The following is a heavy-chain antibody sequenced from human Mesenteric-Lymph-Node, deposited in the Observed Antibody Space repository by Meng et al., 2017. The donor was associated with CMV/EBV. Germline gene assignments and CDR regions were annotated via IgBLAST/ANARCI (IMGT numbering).Heavy chain of an antibody. Sequence: ASVKVSCKASGYTFTHQYIHWVRQAPGQGLEWLGIITPSGGGTSYAQKFQDRVTMTRDTATSTVYMELTGLRSEDTAVYYCARRQEDSSGYFLDWGQGTMVTVSS. CDR1: GYTFTHQY. D-gene: IGHD6-19*01. V-gene: IGHV1-46*01. CDR2: ITPSGGGT. CDR3: ARRQEDSSGYFLD. J-gene: IGHJ4*02.